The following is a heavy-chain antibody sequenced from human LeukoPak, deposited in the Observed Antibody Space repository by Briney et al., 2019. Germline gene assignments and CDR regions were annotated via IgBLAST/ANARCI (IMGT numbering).Heavy chain of an antibody. CDR3: AKDRAYGIVVVVAATSVGHDAFDI. V-gene: IGHV3-9*01. J-gene: IGHJ3*02. CDR1: GFTFSSYA. Sequence: PGRSLRLSCAASGFTFSSYAMHWVRQAPGKGLEWVSGISWNSGSIGYADSVKGRFTISRDNAKNSLYLQMNSLRAEDTALYYCAKDRAYGIVVVVAATSVGHDAFDIWGQGTMVTVSS. CDR2: ISWNSGSI. D-gene: IGHD2-15*01.